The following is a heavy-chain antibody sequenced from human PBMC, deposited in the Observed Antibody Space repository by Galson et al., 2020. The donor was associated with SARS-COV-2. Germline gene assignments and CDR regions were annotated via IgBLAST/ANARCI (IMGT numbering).Heavy chain of an antibody. CDR2: ISSTGTHK. V-gene: IGHV3-30-3*01. D-gene: IGHD6-19*01. J-gene: IGHJ5*02. CDR3: ARDLYDVAVAGALGWWFDP. CDR1: GPTLSNYA. Sequence: GGSLRLSCAASGPTLSNYAMHWVRQAPGKGLEWVAVISSTGTHKSYADSVKGRFTISRDNSKNTLFLQMNSLRAADTAVYFCARDLYDVAVAGALGWWFDPWGQGTLVTVSS.